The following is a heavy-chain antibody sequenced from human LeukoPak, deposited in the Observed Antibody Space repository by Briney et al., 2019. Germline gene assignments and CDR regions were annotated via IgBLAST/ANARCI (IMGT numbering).Heavy chain of an antibody. J-gene: IGHJ4*02. V-gene: IGHV5-51*01. CDR1: GYSFTSYW. D-gene: IGHD5-18*01. CDR2: IDPSDSET. Sequence: GESLKISCKASGYSFTSYWIGWVRQMPGKGLGWIGIIDPSDSETRYTPSFQGQVTISVDKSLTTAYLQWNSLKASDTAMYYCARQTAMGRSGDYCGQGTLVTVSS. CDR3: ARQTAMGRSGDY.